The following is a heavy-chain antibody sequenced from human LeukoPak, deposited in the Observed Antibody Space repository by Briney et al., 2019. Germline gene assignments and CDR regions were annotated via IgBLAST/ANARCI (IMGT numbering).Heavy chain of an antibody. J-gene: IGHJ4*02. Sequence: SETLSLTCSVYGGSFSDYDWSWVRQAPGRGLQWIGEINQSGATNCDPSLKSRVTMSIDTSKSQFSLKLSSVTAADTAVYYCARGGWNKFDYWGQGTLVTVSS. CDR1: GGSFSDYD. CDR3: ARGGWNKFDY. CDR2: INQSGAT. V-gene: IGHV4-34*01. D-gene: IGHD1-1*01.